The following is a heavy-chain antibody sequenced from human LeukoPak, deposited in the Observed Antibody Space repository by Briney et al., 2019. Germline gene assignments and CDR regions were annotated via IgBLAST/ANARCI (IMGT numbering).Heavy chain of an antibody. Sequence: PSETLSLTCTVSGGSISSYYWNWIRQPPGKGLEWIGYIHYSGSTNYNPSLKSRVTISLDTSKNQFSLKLSSVTAADTAVYYCARAGYYYDSSGFRWFDPWSQGTLVTVSS. CDR1: GGSISSYY. J-gene: IGHJ5*02. CDR2: IHYSGST. CDR3: ARAGYYYDSSGFRWFDP. V-gene: IGHV4-59*01. D-gene: IGHD3-22*01.